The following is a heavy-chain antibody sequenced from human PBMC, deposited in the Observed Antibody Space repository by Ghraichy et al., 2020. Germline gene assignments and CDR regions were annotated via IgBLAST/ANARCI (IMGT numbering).Heavy chain of an antibody. V-gene: IGHV4-39*01. J-gene: IGHJ4*02. D-gene: IGHD1-14*01. CDR3: ARSAGYGEPYFDY. CDR2: IYYSGST. CDR1: GGSISSSSYY. Sequence: SQTLSLTCTVSGGSISSSSYYWGWIRQPPGKGLEWIGSIYYSGSTYYNPSLKSRVTISVDTSKNQFSLKLSSVTAADTAVYYCARSAGYGEPYFDYWGQGTLVTVSS.